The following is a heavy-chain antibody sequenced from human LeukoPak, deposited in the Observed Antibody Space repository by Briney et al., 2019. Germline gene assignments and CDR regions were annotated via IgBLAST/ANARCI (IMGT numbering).Heavy chain of an antibody. J-gene: IGHJ4*02. CDR1: GFAFSNYA. Sequence: GGSLRLSCATSGFAFSNYAMSWFRQAPGKGLEWVSGISGVNTYYTDSVKGRFTISRDNSKNVLYVQMNRLRVEDTAVYFCAKDVCTSPRCLLYSDSWGQGTLVTVSS. V-gene: IGHV3-23*01. CDR3: AKDVCTSPRCLLYSDS. D-gene: IGHD2-8*01. CDR2: ISGVNT.